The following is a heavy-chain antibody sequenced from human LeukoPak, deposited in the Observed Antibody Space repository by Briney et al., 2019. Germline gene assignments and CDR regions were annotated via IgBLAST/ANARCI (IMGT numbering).Heavy chain of an antibody. CDR3: ARDPGAEHDAFDI. CDR1: GFTFSSYS. CDR2: ISSSSSYI. Sequence: RPGGSLRLSCAASGFTFSSYSMSWVRQAPGKGLEWVSSISSSSSYIYYADSVKGRFTISRDNAKNSLYLQMNSLRAEDTAVYYCARDPGAEHDAFDIWGQGTMVTVSS. V-gene: IGHV3-21*01. D-gene: IGHD6-19*01. J-gene: IGHJ3*02.